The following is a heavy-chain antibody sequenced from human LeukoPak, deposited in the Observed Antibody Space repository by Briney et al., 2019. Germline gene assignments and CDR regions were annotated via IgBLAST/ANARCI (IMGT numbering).Heavy chain of an antibody. Sequence: ASVKVSCKVSGYTLTELSMHWVRQAPGKGLEWMGGFDPEDGETIYAQKFQGRVTMTEDTSTDTAYMELRSLRSDDTAVYYCARAGGESDGMDVWGQGTTVTVSS. V-gene: IGHV1-24*01. J-gene: IGHJ6*02. CDR2: FDPEDGET. CDR3: ARAGGESDGMDV. CDR1: GYTLTELS. D-gene: IGHD1-14*01.